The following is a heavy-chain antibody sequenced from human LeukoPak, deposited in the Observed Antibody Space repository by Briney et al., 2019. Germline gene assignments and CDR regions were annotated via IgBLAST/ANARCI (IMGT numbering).Heavy chain of an antibody. V-gene: IGHV3-23*01. CDR1: GFTFSTSA. CDR2: ISESGGST. J-gene: IGHJ4*02. CDR3: AKGSF. D-gene: IGHD3-10*01. Sequence: GGSLRLSRVVSGFTFSTSAMSWVRQAPGKGLEWVSGISESGGSTYYADSVKGRFTSSRDNSKNTLYLQMNNLRAEDTAAYYCAKGSFWGQGTLVIVSS.